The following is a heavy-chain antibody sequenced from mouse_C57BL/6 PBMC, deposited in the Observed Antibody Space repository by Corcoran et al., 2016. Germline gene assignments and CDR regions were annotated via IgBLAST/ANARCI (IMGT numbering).Heavy chain of an antibody. D-gene: IGHD2-4*01. CDR3: ASGYDYDGPHWYFDF. CDR2: IYPGSGNT. CDR1: GYTFTDYY. J-gene: IGHJ1*03. V-gene: IGHV1-76*01. Sequence: QVQLKQSGAELVRPGASVKLSCKASGYTFTDYYINWVKQRPGQGLEWIARIYPGSGNTYYNEKFKGKATLTAEKSSSTAYMQLSSLTSEDSAVYFCASGYDYDGPHWYFDFWGTGTTVTVSS.